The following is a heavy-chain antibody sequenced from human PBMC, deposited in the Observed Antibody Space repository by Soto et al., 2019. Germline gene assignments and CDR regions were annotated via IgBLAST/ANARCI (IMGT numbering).Heavy chain of an antibody. D-gene: IGHD2-15*01. CDR3: AHRRALVAAQGVYYYYGMDV. V-gene: IGHV2-5*02. CDR1: GFSLSTSGVG. CDR2: IYWDDDK. J-gene: IGHJ6*02. Sequence: QITLKESGPTLVKPTQTLTLTCTFSGFSLSTSGVGVGWIRQPPGKALEWLALIYWDDDKRYSPSLKSRLTMTKDTSKNQVVLTMTNMDPVDTATYYCAHRRALVAAQGVYYYYGMDVWGQGTTVTVSS.